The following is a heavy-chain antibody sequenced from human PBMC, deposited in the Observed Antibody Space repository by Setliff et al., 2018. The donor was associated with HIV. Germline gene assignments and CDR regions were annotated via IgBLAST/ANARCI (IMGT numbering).Heavy chain of an antibody. V-gene: IGHV1-18*01. Sequence: ASVKVSCKASGYTFTSYGISWGRQAPGQGLEWMGWISAYNSNTNYAQKLQGRVTMTTDTSTSTAYMELRILRSDDTSVYYCARDRGNVLRYFDWPTYYYYYYMDVCGKGTTVSVS. CDR1: GYTFTSYG. CDR2: ISAYNSNT. CDR3: ARDRGNVLRYFDWPTYYYYYYMDV. J-gene: IGHJ6*03. D-gene: IGHD3-9*01.